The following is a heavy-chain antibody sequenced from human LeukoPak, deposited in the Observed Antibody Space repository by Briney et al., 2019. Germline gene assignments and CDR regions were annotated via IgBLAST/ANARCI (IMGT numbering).Heavy chain of an antibody. J-gene: IGHJ4*02. Sequence: GGSLRLSCAASGFTFSSYSMNWVRQAPGKGLEWVSSISSSSSYIYYADSMKGRFTISRDNAKNSLYLQMNSLRAEDTAVYYCARDVLYSSSSRGVDYWGQGTLVTVSS. D-gene: IGHD6-6*01. CDR3: ARDVLYSSSSRGVDY. CDR2: ISSSSSYI. V-gene: IGHV3-21*01. CDR1: GFTFSSYS.